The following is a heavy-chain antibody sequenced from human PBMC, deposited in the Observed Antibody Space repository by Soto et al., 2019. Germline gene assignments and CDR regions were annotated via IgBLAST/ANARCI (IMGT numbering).Heavy chain of an antibody. J-gene: IGHJ5*02. V-gene: IGHV3-33*01. Sequence: QVQLVESGGGVVQPGRSLRLSCAASGFTFSSYGMHWVRQAPGKGLEWVAVIWYDGSNKYYADSVKGRFTISRDNSKTTRYLQMNSVSAEDTAVYYCARGRAVYSYGYLGCFDPSGQGTLLAVCS. CDR3: ARGRAVYSYGYLGCFDP. CDR1: GFTFSSYG. CDR2: IWYDGSNK. D-gene: IGHD5-18*01.